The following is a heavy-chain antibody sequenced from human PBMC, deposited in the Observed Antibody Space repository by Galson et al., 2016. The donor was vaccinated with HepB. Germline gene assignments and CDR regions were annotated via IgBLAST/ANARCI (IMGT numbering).Heavy chain of an antibody. CDR2: VSFDGFNK. J-gene: IGHJ3*01. CDR3: ARDWRNVNGGYYGNDAFDF. CDR1: GFTSTSYT. V-gene: IGHV3-30-3*01. Sequence: SLRLSCAASGFTSTSYTMHWVRQAPGKGLEWVAVVSFDGFNKYYTDSVKGRFTISRDNSNNTLHLRMGSLRVEDTAVYYCARDWRNVNGGYYGNDAFDFWGQGTMVTVSS. D-gene: IGHD3-22*01.